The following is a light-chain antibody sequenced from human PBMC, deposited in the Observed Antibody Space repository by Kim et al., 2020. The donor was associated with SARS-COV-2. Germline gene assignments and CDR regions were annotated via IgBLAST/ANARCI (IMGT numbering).Light chain of an antibody. CDR3: QQYGSSPYT. Sequence: LSPGRRATLSCRASQSVSSNYLAWYQQKPGQAPRLLIYGASSRATGIPDRFSGSGSGTDFTLTISSLEPEDFAVYYCQQYGSSPYTFGQGTKLEI. J-gene: IGKJ2*01. CDR1: QSVSSNY. CDR2: GAS. V-gene: IGKV3-20*01.